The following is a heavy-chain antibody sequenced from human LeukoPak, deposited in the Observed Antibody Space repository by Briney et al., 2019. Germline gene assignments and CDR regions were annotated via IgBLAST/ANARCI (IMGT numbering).Heavy chain of an antibody. CDR3: ARVAITMVRGVIGWFDP. CDR2: IYTSGST. D-gene: IGHD3-10*01. CDR1: GGSISSYY. V-gene: IGHV4-4*07. Sequence: SETLSLTCTVSGGSISSYYWSWIRQPAGKGLEWIGRIYTSGSTNYNPSLKSRVTMSVDTSKNQFSLKLSSVTAADTAVYYCARVAITMVRGVIGWFDPWGQGTLATVSS. J-gene: IGHJ5*02.